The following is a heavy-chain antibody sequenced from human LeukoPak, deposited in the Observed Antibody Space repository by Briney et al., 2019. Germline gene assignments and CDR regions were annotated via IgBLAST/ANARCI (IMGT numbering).Heavy chain of an antibody. CDR1: GFTFSSYG. J-gene: IGHJ6*03. CDR3: AKTDIVVVPAAIREGSYYYYYYMDV. D-gene: IGHD2-2*01. Sequence: GGSLRLSCAASGFTFSSYGMHWVRQAPGKGLEWVAFIRYDGSNKYYADSVKGRFTISRDNSKNTLYLQMNSLRAEDTAVYYCAKTDIVVVPAAIREGSYYYYYYMDVWGKGTTVTISS. CDR2: IRYDGSNK. V-gene: IGHV3-30*02.